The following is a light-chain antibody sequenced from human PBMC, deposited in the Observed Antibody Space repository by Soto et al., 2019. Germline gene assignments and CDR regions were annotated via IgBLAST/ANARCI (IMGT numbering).Light chain of an antibody. J-gene: IGKJ1*01. CDR1: QSVSSNY. CDR2: GAS. Sequence: EIVVTQSPGTLSLSPGEGATLSCRASQSVSSNYLAWYQQKPGQAPRLLIYGASNRATGIPDRFSGSGSGTEFTLTISRLEPEDFAVYYCQQYGSSGTFGQGTKVDIK. V-gene: IGKV3-20*01. CDR3: QQYGSSGT.